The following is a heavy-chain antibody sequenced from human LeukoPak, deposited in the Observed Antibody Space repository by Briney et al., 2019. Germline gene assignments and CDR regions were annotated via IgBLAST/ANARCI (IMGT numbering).Heavy chain of an antibody. CDR2: ISYDGSNK. J-gene: IGHJ3*02. V-gene: IGHV3-30*03. CDR1: GFTFSSCG. CDR3: AAKGYSYGNNAFDI. Sequence: GGSLRLSCAASGFTFSSCGMHWVRQAPGKGLEWVAVISYDGSNKFFADSVTGRFTISRDNSKNTLYLQMNSLRAEDTAVYYCAAKGYSYGNNAFDIWGQGTMVTVSS. D-gene: IGHD5-18*01.